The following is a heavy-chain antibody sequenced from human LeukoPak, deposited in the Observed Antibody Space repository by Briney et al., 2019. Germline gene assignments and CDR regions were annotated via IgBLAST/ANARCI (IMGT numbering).Heavy chain of an antibody. V-gene: IGHV1-2*02. J-gene: IGHJ4*02. Sequence: ASVKVSCKASGYTFTGFYIHWVRQAPGQGLEWMGWINPNSGGTKYAQRFQGRVTMTRDTSISTAYMELNSLRSDDTAVYYCAREQRGSSCLDYWGQGTLVTVSS. CDR3: AREQRGSSCLDY. D-gene: IGHD6-13*01. CDR1: GYTFTGFY. CDR2: INPNSGGT.